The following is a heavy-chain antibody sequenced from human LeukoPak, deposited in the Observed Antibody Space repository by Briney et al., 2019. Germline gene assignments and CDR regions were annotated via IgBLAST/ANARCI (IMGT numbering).Heavy chain of an antibody. CDR1: GYTFTSYS. V-gene: IGHV7-4-1*02. CDR2: INANTGNP. J-gene: IGHJ2*01. CDR3: ARDFPARDWFFDL. Sequence: ASVKVSCKASGYTFTSYSMNWVRQAPGQGLEYMGWINANTGNPTYAQGFTGRFIFSLDTSVSTAYLQISSLKAEDTAVYYCARDFPARDWFFDLWGRGTLVTVSS.